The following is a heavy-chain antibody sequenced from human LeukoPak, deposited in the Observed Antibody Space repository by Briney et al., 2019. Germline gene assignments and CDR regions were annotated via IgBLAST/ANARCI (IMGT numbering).Heavy chain of an antibody. V-gene: IGHV1-46*01. Sequence: ASVKVSCKASGYTFTSYYIHWVRQAPGQGLEWMGIINPSGGSTSYAQKFQGRVTMTRDTSTSTVYMELSSLRSEDTAVYYCARDDLGGGVVVPATPTPYGMDVWGQGTTVTVSS. J-gene: IGHJ6*02. CDR1: GYTFTSYY. CDR3: ARDDLGGGVVVPATPTPYGMDV. D-gene: IGHD2-2*01. CDR2: INPSGGST.